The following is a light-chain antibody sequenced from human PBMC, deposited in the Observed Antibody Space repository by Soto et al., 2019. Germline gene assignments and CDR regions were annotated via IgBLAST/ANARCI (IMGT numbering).Light chain of an antibody. CDR1: QSVSSN. Sequence: EIVMTQSPATLSVSPGERATLSCRASQSVSSNLAWYQQKPGQAPRILIYGASTRATGIPARFSGSGSVTEFTLTISSLQSEDCAVYSCQQYNNWPLTFGQGTKVDIK. CDR3: QQYNNWPLT. J-gene: IGKJ1*01. CDR2: GAS. V-gene: IGKV3-15*01.